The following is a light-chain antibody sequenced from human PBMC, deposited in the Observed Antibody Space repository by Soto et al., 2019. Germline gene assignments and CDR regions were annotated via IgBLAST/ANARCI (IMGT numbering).Light chain of an antibody. J-gene: IGKJ2*01. V-gene: IGKV1-39*01. Sequence: DIQMTQSPSSLSASVGDRVTITCRASQSISSYLNWYQQKPGKAPKLLIYAASSLQSGVPSMFSGSGSGTDFTLTISSLQPEDFATYYCQHSYSTPYTFGQGTKLEIK. CDR2: AAS. CDR3: QHSYSTPYT. CDR1: QSISSY.